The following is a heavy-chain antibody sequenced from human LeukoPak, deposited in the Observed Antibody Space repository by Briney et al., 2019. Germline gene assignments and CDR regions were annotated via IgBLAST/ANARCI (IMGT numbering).Heavy chain of an antibody. D-gene: IGHD2-2*02. V-gene: IGHV4-4*09. CDR1: GGSISSYY. J-gene: IGHJ1*01. Sequence: SETLSLTCTVSGGSISSYYWSWIRQPPGKGLEWIGYIYTSGSTNYNPSLKSRVTISVDTSKNQFSLKLSSVTAADTAVYYCAAWPRYCSSTSCYNAEYFQHRGQGTLVTVSS. CDR3: AAWPRYCSSTSCYNAEYFQH. CDR2: IYTSGST.